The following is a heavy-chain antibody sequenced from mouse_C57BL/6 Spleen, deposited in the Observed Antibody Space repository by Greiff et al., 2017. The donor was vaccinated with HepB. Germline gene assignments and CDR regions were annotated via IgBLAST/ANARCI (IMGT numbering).Heavy chain of an antibody. D-gene: IGHD2-5*01. J-gene: IGHJ4*01. CDR3: ARGGRSNSYAMDY. CDR2: ILPSIGRT. Sequence: QVQLQQSGSELRSPGSSVKLSCKDFDSEVFPIAYMSWVRQKPGHGFEWIGGILPSIGRTIYGEKFEDKATLDADTLSNTAYLELNSLTSEDSAIYYCARGGRSNSYAMDYWGQGTSVTVSS. V-gene: IGHV15-2*01. CDR1: DSEVFPIAY.